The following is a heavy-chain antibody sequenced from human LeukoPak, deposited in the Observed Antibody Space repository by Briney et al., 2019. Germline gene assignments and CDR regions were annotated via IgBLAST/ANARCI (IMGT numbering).Heavy chain of an antibody. CDR1: GFTFSSSG. J-gene: IGHJ4*02. CDR2: IWYDGGKK. Sequence: SGTSLRLSCAASGFTFSSSGMHWVRRAPGKGLEWVAVIWYDGGKKYCADSVKGRFTISRDNSKNTLYLQMNSVRAEDTAVYYCARDKDYHFDYWGQGTLVTISS. CDR3: ARDKDYHFDY. V-gene: IGHV3-33*01. D-gene: IGHD4-11*01.